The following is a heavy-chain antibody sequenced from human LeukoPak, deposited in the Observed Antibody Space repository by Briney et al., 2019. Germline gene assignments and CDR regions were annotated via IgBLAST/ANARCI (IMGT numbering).Heavy chain of an antibody. Sequence: GGSLRLSCAASGFTLSSYNMNWIRQAPGRGLEWVSYISSSGNTIYYADSVKGRFTISRDNAKNSLYLQMNSLRAEDTAVYYCARVGGYSGYDLDYWGQGTLVTVSS. V-gene: IGHV3-48*03. J-gene: IGHJ4*02. D-gene: IGHD5-12*01. CDR3: ARVGGYSGYDLDY. CDR1: GFTLSSYN. CDR2: ISSSGNTI.